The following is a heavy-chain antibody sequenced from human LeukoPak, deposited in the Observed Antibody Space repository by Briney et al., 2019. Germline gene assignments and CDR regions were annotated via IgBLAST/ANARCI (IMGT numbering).Heavy chain of an antibody. CDR2: VSSSSSYR. CDR3: VRAIAGSYSLDY. Sequence: GGSLRLSCAASGFTFSSYSMNWVRQAPGKGLEWVSSVSSSSSYRYYADSVKGRFTISRDNAKNSLYLQMNSLRAEDTAVYYCVRAIAGSYSLDYWGQGTLVTVSS. D-gene: IGHD3-10*01. CDR1: GFTFSSYS. J-gene: IGHJ4*02. V-gene: IGHV3-21*01.